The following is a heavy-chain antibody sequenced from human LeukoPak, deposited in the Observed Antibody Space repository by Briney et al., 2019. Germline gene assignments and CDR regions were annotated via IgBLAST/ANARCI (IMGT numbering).Heavy chain of an antibody. CDR2: IYTSGSP. CDR3: ARGQVVGATTFYYYYMDV. J-gene: IGHJ6*03. V-gene: IGHV4-4*07. CDR1: GGSISSYY. Sequence: SETLSLTCTVSGGSISSYYWSWIRQPAGKGLEWIGRIYTSGSPNFNPSLKSRVTMSVDTSKNQFSLKLSSVNAADTAVYYCARGQVVGATTFYYYYMDVWGKGTTVTVSS. D-gene: IGHD1-26*01.